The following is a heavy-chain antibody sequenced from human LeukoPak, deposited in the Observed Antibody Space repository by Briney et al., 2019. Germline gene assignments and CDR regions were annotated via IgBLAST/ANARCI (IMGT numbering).Heavy chain of an antibody. CDR3: ARSTYYYDSSGYYYWQTFDY. CDR2: IYYSGST. V-gene: IGHV4-59*01. Sequence: SETLSLTCAVYGGSFSSYYWSWIRQPPGKGLEWIGYIYYSGSTNYNPSLKSRVTISVDTSKNQFSLKLSSVTAADTAVYYCARSTYYYDSSGYYYWQTFDYWGQGTLVTVSS. CDR1: GGSFSSYY. J-gene: IGHJ4*02. D-gene: IGHD3-22*01.